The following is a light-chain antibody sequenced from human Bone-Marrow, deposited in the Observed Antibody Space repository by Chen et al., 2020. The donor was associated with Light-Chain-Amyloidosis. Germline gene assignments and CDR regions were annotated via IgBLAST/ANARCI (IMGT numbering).Light chain of an antibody. V-gene: IGLV3-19*01. CDR2: GKN. CDR1: SLRSYY. CDR3: NSRDSSGNLV. Sequence: SSELTQDPAVSVALGQTVRITCQGDSLRSYYGSWYQQKPGPAPVLVIYGKNNRPSGSPTRFSGSRSGTKASLTITGAEAEDEGNYYCNSRDSSGNLVFGGGTKLTVL. J-gene: IGLJ3*02.